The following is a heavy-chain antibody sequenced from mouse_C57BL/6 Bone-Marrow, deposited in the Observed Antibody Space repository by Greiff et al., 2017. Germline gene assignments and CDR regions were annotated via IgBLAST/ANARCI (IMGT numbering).Heavy chain of an antibody. CDR3: ARGQLRQYYFDY. CDR1: GYTFTSYG. V-gene: IGHV1-81*01. J-gene: IGHJ2*01. Sequence: VQLQQSGAELARPGASVKLSCKASGYTFTSYGISWVKQRTGQGLEWIGEIYPRSGNTYYNEKFKGKATLTADKSSSTAYMQLSSLTSEDSAVYYCARGQLRQYYFDYWGQGTTLTVSS. CDR2: IYPRSGNT. D-gene: IGHD3-2*02.